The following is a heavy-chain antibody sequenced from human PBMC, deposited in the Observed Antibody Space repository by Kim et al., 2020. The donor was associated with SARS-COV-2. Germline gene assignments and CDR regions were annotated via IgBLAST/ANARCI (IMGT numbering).Heavy chain of an antibody. D-gene: IGHD5-18*01. V-gene: IGHV3-30*03. Sequence: GGSLRLSCAASGFTFSSYDMHWVRQAPGKGLEWVAVISYDGSNKYYADSVKGRFTISRDNSKNTLYLQMNSLRAEDTAVCYCARRLRAMVTGWFDSWGQG. CDR3: ARRLRAMVTGWFDS. CDR2: ISYDGSNK. J-gene: IGHJ5*02. CDR1: GFTFSSYD.